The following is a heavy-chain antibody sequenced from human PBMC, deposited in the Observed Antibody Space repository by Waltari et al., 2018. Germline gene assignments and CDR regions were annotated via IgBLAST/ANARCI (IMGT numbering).Heavy chain of an antibody. CDR2: IYTSGST. Sequence: QVQLQESGPGLVKPSQTLSLTCTVSGGSISSGSYYWSWIRQPAGKGLEWIGRIYTSGSTNYNPSLKSRVTISVDTSKNQFSLKLSSVTAADTAVYYCARDRIPFDYWGQGTLVTVSS. J-gene: IGHJ4*02. CDR1: GGSISSGSYY. V-gene: IGHV4-61*02. D-gene: IGHD2-21*01. CDR3: ARDRIPFDY.